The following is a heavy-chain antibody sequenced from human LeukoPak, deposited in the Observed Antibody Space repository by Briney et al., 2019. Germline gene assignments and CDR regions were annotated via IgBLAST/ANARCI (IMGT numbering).Heavy chain of an antibody. CDR3: ARGDDSSGYSYDY. CDR2: ISSSGSTI. CDR1: GFTFSSYE. J-gene: IGHJ4*02. D-gene: IGHD3-22*01. V-gene: IGHV3-48*03. Sequence: GGSLRLSCAASGFTFSSYEMNWVRQAPGKGLEWASYISSSGSTIYYADSVKGRFTISRDNAKNSLYPQMNSLRAEDTAVYYCARGDDSSGYSYDYWGQGTLVTVSS.